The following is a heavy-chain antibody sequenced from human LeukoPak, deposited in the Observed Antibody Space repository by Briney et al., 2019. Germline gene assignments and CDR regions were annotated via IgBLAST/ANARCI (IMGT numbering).Heavy chain of an antibody. J-gene: IGHJ4*02. CDR2: INHSGST. D-gene: IGHD3-22*01. CDR3: ARVGYYDSSGYYHFDY. V-gene: IGHV4-34*01. CDR1: GGSFSGYY. Sequence: SETLSLTCAVYGGSFSGYYWSRIRQPPGKGLEWIGEINHSGSTNYNPSLKSRVTISVDTSKNQFSLKLSSVTAADTAVYYCARVGYYDSSGYYHFDYWGQGTLVTVSS.